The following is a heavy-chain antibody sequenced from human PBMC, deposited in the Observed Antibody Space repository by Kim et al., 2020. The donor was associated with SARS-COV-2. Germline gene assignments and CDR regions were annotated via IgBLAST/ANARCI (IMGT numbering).Heavy chain of an antibody. D-gene: IGHD3-22*01. J-gene: IGHJ6*02. Sequence: GGSLRLSCAASGFTFSDHYMDWVRQAPGKGLEWVGRTRNNANSYTTEYAASVKGRFTISRDDSKNSLYLQMNSLKTEDTAVYYCARGGYDSSGYQNFYYYYGMDVWGQGTTVTVSS. CDR1: GFTFSDHY. CDR3: ARGGYDSSGYQNFYYYYGMDV. V-gene: IGHV3-72*01. CDR2: TRNNANSYTT.